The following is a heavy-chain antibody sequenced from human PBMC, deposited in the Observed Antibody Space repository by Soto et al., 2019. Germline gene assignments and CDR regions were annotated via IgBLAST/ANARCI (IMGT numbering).Heavy chain of an antibody. CDR2: IYYSGST. V-gene: IGHV4-31*03. J-gene: IGHJ4*02. CDR3: ARSGYSYGFNY. Sequence: SETLSLTCTVSGGSISSCGYYWSWIRQHPGKGLEWIGYIYYSGSTYYNPSLKSRVTISVDKSKNRFSLKLSSVTAADTAVYDCARSGYSYGFNYWGQGTLVTVS. CDR1: GGSISSCGYY. D-gene: IGHD5-18*01.